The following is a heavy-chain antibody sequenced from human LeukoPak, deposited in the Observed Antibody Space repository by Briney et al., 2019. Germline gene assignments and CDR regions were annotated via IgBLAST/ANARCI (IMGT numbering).Heavy chain of an antibody. V-gene: IGHV1-2*02. Sequence: ASVKVSCKASGYTFTGYLMHWVRQAPGQGLECMGWIRPNSGDTKYAQNFQGRVTMTRDTSISTAYMEVSRLRSDDTAVYYCVRGLTTVATWLYLWGRGTLVTVSS. CDR1: GYTFTGYL. CDR2: IRPNSGDT. CDR3: VRGLTTVATWLYL. D-gene: IGHD4-23*01. J-gene: IGHJ2*01.